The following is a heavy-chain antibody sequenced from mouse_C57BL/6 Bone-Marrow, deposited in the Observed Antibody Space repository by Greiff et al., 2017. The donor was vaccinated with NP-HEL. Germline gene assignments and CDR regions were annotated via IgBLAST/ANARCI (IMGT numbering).Heavy chain of an antibody. CDR2: INPNNGGT. V-gene: IGHV1-26*01. CDR3: ARATYYEYDGAMDY. Sequence: VQLQQSGPELVKPGASVKISCKASGYTFTDYYVNWVKQSHGKSLEWIGDINPNNGGTSYNQKFKGKATLTVDKSSSTAYMELRSLTSEDSAVYYCARATYYEYDGAMDYWGQGTSVTVSS. CDR1: GYTFTDYY. J-gene: IGHJ4*01. D-gene: IGHD2-4*01.